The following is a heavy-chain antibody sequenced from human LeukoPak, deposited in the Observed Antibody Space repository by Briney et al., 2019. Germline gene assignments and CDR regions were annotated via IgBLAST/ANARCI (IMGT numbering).Heavy chain of an antibody. Sequence: GGSLRLSCAASGFTFSSHWMIWVRQAPGKGLEWVSYISSSGSTIYYADSVKGRFTISRDNAKNSLYLQMNSLRAEDTAVYYCARPSGYSAFYFDYWGQGTLVTVSS. CDR2: ISSSGSTI. D-gene: IGHD3-3*01. CDR1: GFTFSSHW. V-gene: IGHV3-48*04. CDR3: ARPSGYSAFYFDY. J-gene: IGHJ4*02.